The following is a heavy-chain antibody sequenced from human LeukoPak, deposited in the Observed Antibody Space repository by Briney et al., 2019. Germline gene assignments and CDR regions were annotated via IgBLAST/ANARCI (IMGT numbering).Heavy chain of an antibody. D-gene: IGHD6-19*01. CDR2: ISGSGGST. CDR3: AKAPRRGYSSGWYEISYFDY. J-gene: IGHJ4*02. V-gene: IGHV3-23*01. Sequence: GGSLRLSCAASGFTFDDYAMHWVRQAPGKGLEWVSAISGSGGSTYYADSVKGRFTISRDNSKNTLYLQMNSLRAEDTAVYYCAKAPRRGYSSGWYEISYFDYWGQGTLVTVSS. CDR1: GFTFDDYA.